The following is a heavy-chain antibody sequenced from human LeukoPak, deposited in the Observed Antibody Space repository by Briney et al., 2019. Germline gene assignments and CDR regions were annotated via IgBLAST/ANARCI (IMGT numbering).Heavy chain of an antibody. CDR1: GFTFSSYS. Sequence: PGGSLRLSCAASGFTFSSYSMNWVRQAPGKGLEWVSYISSGSDTIYLADSVKGRFTISRDSAKNSLYLQMNSLRAEDTAVYYCARGRYYDSGSGIFDYWGQGTLVTVSS. V-gene: IGHV3-48*01. CDR2: ISSGSDTI. J-gene: IGHJ4*02. D-gene: IGHD3-10*01. CDR3: ARGRYYDSGSGIFDY.